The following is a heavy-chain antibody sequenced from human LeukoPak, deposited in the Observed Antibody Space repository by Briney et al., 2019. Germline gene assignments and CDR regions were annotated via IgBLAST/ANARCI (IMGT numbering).Heavy chain of an antibody. D-gene: IGHD3-3*01. Sequence: RSSETLSLTCAVYGGSLIDYYWSWLGQPPGKGLEWIGEIGHSGSTTYNPSLKSRVTISVDTSKNQFSLKLNSVTAADTAVYYCARGFSHWGQGTLVTVSS. CDR2: IGHSGST. CDR1: GGSLIDYY. V-gene: IGHV4-34*01. CDR3: ARGFSH. J-gene: IGHJ4*02.